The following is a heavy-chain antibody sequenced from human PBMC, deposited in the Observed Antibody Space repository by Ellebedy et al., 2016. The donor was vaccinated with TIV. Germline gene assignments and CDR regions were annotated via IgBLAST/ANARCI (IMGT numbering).Heavy chain of an antibody. CDR1: EFTFSDYY. CDR3: AKGKEEWLPYYGMDV. D-gene: IGHD3-3*01. Sequence: GGSLRLSCAASEFTFSDYYMSWIRQAPGKGLEWVAVISYDGSNKYYADSVKGRFTISRDISKNTLYLQMNSLRAEDTAVYYCAKGKEEWLPYYGMDVWGQGATVTVSS. CDR2: ISYDGSNK. V-gene: IGHV3-30*18. J-gene: IGHJ6*02.